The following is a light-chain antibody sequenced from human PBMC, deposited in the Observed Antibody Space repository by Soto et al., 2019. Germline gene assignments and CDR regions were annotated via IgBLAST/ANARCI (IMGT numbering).Light chain of an antibody. CDR3: QQYNSYSRT. Sequence: DIQMTQSPSTLSASVGDRVTITCRASQSISSWLAWYQQKPGKAPKLLIYDVSSLESGVPSRFSGSGSGTEFTLTITSLQPDDVATYYCQQYNSYSRTFGQGTKVDIK. CDR2: DVS. CDR1: QSISSW. J-gene: IGKJ1*01. V-gene: IGKV1-5*01.